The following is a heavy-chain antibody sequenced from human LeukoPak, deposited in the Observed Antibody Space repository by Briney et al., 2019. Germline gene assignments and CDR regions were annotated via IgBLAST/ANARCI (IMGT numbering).Heavy chain of an antibody. Sequence: ASVKVSCKASGGTFSSYAISWVRQAPGQGLEWMGGIIPIFGTANYAQKFQGRVTITADESTSTAYMELSSLRSEDTAVYYCARDAGATTPYYFDYWGQGILVTVSS. CDR1: GGTFSSYA. CDR2: IIPIFGTA. CDR3: ARDAGATTPYYFDY. V-gene: IGHV1-69*13. J-gene: IGHJ4*02. D-gene: IGHD1-26*01.